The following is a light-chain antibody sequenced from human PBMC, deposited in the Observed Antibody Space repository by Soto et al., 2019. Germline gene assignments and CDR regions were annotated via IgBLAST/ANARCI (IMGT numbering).Light chain of an antibody. CDR2: GAS. CDR1: QSISSSY. Sequence: IVLTQFPGPLLLSPGERPTPSCWAIQSISSSYLAWYQQKPGQAPRLLVYGASSRATGIPDRFSGSGSGTDFTLTISRLEPEDFALYSCQQYSSSLWTFGQGTKV. CDR3: QQYSSSLWT. J-gene: IGKJ1*01. V-gene: IGKV3-20*01.